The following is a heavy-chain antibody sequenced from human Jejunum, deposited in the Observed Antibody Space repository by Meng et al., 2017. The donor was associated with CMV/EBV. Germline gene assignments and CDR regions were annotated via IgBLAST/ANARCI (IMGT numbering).Heavy chain of an antibody. V-gene: IGHV3-74*01. CDR2: IDTGGSRT. CDR1: GFTFSSYW. D-gene: IGHD3-16*01. CDR3: ARDLGGGSGY. J-gene: IGHJ4*02. Sequence: LSCADSGFTFSSYWMHWVRQVPGKGLVWVARIDTGGSRTDYADSAKGRFTISRDNVKNTLYLQMNSLRAEDTAVYYCARDLGGGSGYWGQGTLVTVSS.